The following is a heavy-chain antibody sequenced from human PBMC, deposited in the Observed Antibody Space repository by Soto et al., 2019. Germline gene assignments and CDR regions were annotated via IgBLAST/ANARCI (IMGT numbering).Heavy chain of an antibody. CDR3: ARDGRPGRVGRPLPVTSDAFNI. CDR1: GYSFTSYF. J-gene: IGHJ3*02. V-gene: IGHV1-46*01. CDR2: VNPSTGAA. Sequence: QVHLVQSGAELKKPGASVTVSCKASGYSFTSYFMHWVRQAPGQGLEWMGVVNPSTGAAGYAQNFQGRNTVNRDTSTSTVYMKLRILKSEDSAVYYCARDGRPGRVGRPLPVTSDAFNIWGQGTVVTVSS. D-gene: IGHD1-26*01.